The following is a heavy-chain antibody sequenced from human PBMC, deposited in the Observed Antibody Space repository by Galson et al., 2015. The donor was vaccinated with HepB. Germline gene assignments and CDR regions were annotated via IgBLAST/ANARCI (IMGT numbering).Heavy chain of an antibody. Sequence: SLRLSCAASGLTFSSYAMSWVRQAPGEGLEWVAAISGSGSSKYYADSTKGRFTISRDNSKNTLYLQMNSLRGEDTAVYYCANSHDYDMDVWGQGTPVTVSS. V-gene: IGHV3-23*01. CDR1: GLTFSSYA. J-gene: IGHJ6*02. CDR2: ISGSGSSK. CDR3: ANSHDYDMDV.